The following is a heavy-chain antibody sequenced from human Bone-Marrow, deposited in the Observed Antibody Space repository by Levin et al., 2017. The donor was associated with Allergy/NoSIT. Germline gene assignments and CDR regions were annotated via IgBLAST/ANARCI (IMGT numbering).Heavy chain of an antibody. D-gene: IGHD3-16*01. J-gene: IGHJ4*02. CDR3: ARVVWKSLMGFDY. CDR2: INHSGST. CDR1: GGSFSGYY. V-gene: IGHV4-34*01. Sequence: SQTLSLTCAVYGGSFSGYYWSWIRQPPGKGLEWIGEINHSGSTNYNPSLKSRVTISVDTSKNQFSLKLSSVTAADTAVYYCARVVWKSLMGFDYWGQGTLVTVSS.